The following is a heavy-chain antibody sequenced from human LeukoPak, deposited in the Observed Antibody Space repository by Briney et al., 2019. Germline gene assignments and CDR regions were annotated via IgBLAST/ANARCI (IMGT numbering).Heavy chain of an antibody. CDR2: MNPNSGNT. CDR3: ARDSGRNGAFDI. V-gene: IGHV1-8*01. D-gene: IGHD1-26*01. J-gene: IGHJ3*02. CDR1: XYTFTSYD. Sequence: SXYTFTSYDXNXXRQATGQGLXXRGWMNPNSGNTGYAQKFQGRVTMTRNTSISTAYMELSSLRSEDTAVYYCARDSGRNGAFDIRGQGTMVTVSS.